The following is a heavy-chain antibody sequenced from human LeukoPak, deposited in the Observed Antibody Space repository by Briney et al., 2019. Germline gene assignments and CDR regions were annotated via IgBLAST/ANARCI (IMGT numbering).Heavy chain of an antibody. Sequence: GASVTVSCKASGYTFNSYGISWVRQAPGQGLEWMGWISAHNGNTNYEEKVQGRVTMTTDTSTSTAYMELRSLRSDDTAVYYCARDKGTVATYYYYYMDVWGKGTTVTVSS. CDR2: ISAHNGNT. CDR3: ARDKGTVATYYYYYMDV. V-gene: IGHV1-18*01. D-gene: IGHD6-19*01. J-gene: IGHJ6*03. CDR1: GYTFNSYG.